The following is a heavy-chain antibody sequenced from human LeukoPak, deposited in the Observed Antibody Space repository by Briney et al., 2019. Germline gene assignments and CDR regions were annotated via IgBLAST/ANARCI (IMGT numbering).Heavy chain of an antibody. CDR2: ISGSGGST. Sequence: GGSLRLSCAASGFTFSSYARSWVRQAPGKGLEWVSAISGSGGSTYYADSVKGRFTISRDNSKNTLYLQMNSLRAEDTAVYYCAKETVWFGELGPSYNWVDPWGQGTLVTVSS. CDR1: GFTFSSYA. D-gene: IGHD3-10*01. V-gene: IGHV3-23*01. J-gene: IGHJ5*02. CDR3: AKETVWFGELGPSYNWVDP.